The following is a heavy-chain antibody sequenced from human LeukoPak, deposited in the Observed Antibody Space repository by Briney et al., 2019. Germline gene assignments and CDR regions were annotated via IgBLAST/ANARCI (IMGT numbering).Heavy chain of an antibody. CDR1: GGSISSYY. CDR2: IYYSGST. Sequence: PSETLFLTCTVSGGSISSYYWSWIRQPPGKGLEWIGYIYYSGSTNYNPSLKSRVTISVDTSKNQFSLKLSSVTAADTAVYYCARWAQMTTVTDGIDYWGQGTLVTVSS. CDR3: ARWAQMTTVTDGIDY. V-gene: IGHV4-59*01. D-gene: IGHD4-17*01. J-gene: IGHJ4*02.